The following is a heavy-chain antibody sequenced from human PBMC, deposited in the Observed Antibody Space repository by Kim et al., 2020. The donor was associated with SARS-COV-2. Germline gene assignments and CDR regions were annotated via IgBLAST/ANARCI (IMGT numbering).Heavy chain of an antibody. D-gene: IGHD4-17*01. J-gene: IGHJ4*02. V-gene: IGHV3-23*01. CDR3: AKDRGDYGIKGVFAY. CDR2: ISGSGGST. Sequence: GGSLRLSCAASGFTFSSYAMSWVRQAPGKGLEWVSAISGSGGSTYYADSVKARFTISRDNSKNTLYLQMNSLRAEDTAVYYCAKDRGDYGIKGVFAYWGQGTLVTVSS. CDR1: GFTFSSYA.